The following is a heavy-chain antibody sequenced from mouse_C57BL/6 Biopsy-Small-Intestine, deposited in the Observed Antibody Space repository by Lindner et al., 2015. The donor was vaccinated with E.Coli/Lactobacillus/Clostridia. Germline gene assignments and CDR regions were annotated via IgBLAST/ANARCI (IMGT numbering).Heavy chain of an antibody. V-gene: IGHV5-17*01. Sequence: VQLQESGGGLVKPGGSRKLSCAASGFTFSDYGMHWVRQAPEKGLEWVAYISTGSSTIYYADTVKGRFTISRDNAKDTLFLQMTSLRSEDTSIYFCARGPLLRYYYALDYWGQGTSVTVSS. CDR3: ARGPLLRYYYALDY. J-gene: IGHJ4*01. CDR1: GFTFSDYG. CDR2: ISTGSSTI.